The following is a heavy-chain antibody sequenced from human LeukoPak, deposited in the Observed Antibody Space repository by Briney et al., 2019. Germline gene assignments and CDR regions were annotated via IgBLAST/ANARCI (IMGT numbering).Heavy chain of an antibody. CDR1: GGSISSYY. D-gene: IGHD3-10*01. Sequence: PSETLSLTCTVSGGSISSYYWSWIRQPPGKGLEWIGEINHSGSTNYNPSLKSRVTISVDTSKNQFSLKLSSVTAADTAVYYCARGGFGAPFYYYMDVWGKGTTVTVSS. CDR3: ARGGFGAPFYYYMDV. CDR2: INHSGST. V-gene: IGHV4-34*01. J-gene: IGHJ6*03.